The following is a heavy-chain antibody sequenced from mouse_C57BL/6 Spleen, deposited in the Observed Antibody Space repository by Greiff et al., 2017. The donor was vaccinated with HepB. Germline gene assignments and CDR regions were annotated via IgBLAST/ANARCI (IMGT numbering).Heavy chain of an antibody. V-gene: IGHV1-82*01. CDR1: GYAFSSSW. CDR3: AVTIGAMDY. CDR2: IYPGDGDT. J-gene: IGHJ4*01. Sequence: QVQLQQSGPELVKPGASVKISCKASGYAFSSSWMNWVKQRPGKGLEWIGRIYPGDGDTNYNGKFKGKATLTADKSSSTAYMQLSSLTAEASAVYLCAVTIGAMDYWGQGTSVTVSS. D-gene: IGHD2-12*01.